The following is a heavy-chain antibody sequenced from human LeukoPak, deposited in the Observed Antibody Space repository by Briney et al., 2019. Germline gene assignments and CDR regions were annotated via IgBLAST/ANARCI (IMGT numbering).Heavy chain of an antibody. Sequence: SQTLSLTCTVSGGSISSGDYYWSWIRQPPGKGLEWFGYIYYSRSTYYNPSLKSRVTISVDTSKHKFSLKLSSETAADTAVYYCASITMVRGVNYWGQGTLVTVSS. J-gene: IGHJ4*02. D-gene: IGHD3-10*01. CDR1: GGSISSGDYY. CDR3: ASITMVRGVNY. V-gene: IGHV4-30-4*08. CDR2: IYYSRST.